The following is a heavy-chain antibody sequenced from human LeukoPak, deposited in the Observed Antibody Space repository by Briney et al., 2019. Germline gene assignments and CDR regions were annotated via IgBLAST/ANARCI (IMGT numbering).Heavy chain of an antibody. J-gene: IGHJ6*03. CDR3: AKAATPSYDFWSSAFMDV. Sequence: GGSLRLSCAASGFTFDDYAMHWVRQAPGKGLEWVSLISWDGGSTYYADSVKGRFTISRDNSKNSLYLQMNSLRAEDTALYYCAKAATPSYDFWSSAFMDVWGEGTTVTVSS. V-gene: IGHV3-43D*03. CDR1: GFTFDDYA. CDR2: ISWDGGST. D-gene: IGHD3-3*01.